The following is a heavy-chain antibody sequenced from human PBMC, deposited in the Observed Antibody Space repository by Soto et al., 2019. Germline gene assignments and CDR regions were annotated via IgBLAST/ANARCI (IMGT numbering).Heavy chain of an antibody. D-gene: IGHD6-19*01. J-gene: IGHJ3*02. V-gene: IGHV3-23*01. CDR3: AGDLGAASGWYGAFDI. CDR2: ISRAGDSA. Sequence: GGSLRLSCAASGFTFSDHAMSWVRQAPGEGLEWVSTISRAGDSAYFAVSVKGRFTISRDNSKNTLHLQMNSLRVGDTAVYYCAGDLGAASGWYGAFDIWGQGTMVTVSS. CDR1: GFTFSDHA.